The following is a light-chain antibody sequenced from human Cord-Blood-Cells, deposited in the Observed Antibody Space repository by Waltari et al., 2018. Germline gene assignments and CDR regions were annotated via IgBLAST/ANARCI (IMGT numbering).Light chain of an antibody. CDR1: QSVTSN. V-gene: IGKV3-15*01. J-gene: IGKJ2*01. Sequence: EIVMTQSPATLSASPRERATLSCRASQSVTSNLAWYQQKPGQAPRLPIHGASTRATGIPARFSGSGSGTEFTLTISSLQSEGFAVYYCQQYNNWPPNTFGQGTKLEIK. CDR2: GAS. CDR3: QQYNNWPPNT.